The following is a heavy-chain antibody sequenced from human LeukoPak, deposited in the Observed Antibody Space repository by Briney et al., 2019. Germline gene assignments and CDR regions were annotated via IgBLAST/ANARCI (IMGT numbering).Heavy chain of an antibody. CDR1: GGSISSSSYY. CDR2: IYYSGST. CDR3: ARESVWYSSSWYPHDYYGMDV. V-gene: IGHV4-39*07. D-gene: IGHD6-13*01. Sequence: SETLSLTCTVSGGSISSSSYYWGWIRQPPGKGLEWIGSIYYSGSTYYNPSLKSRVTISVDTSKNQFSLKLSSVTAADTAVYYCARESVWYSSSWYPHDYYGMDVWGQGTTVTVSS. J-gene: IGHJ6*02.